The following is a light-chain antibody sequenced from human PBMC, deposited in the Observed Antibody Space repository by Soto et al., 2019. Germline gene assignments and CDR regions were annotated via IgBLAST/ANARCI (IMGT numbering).Light chain of an antibody. CDR1: QSISNH. Sequence: IVLTQSPATLSLSPGETATLSCRARQSISNHLAWYQQKPGQAPRLLIYDASNRATGIPGRFSGSGFGTDFTLTISSLEPEDFAVYYCRQRDTWPPFTFGPGTKVDIK. CDR3: RQRDTWPPFT. V-gene: IGKV3-11*01. CDR2: DAS. J-gene: IGKJ3*01.